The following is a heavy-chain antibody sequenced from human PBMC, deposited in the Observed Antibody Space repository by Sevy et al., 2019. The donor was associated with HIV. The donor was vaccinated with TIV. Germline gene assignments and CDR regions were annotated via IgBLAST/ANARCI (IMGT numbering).Heavy chain of an antibody. J-gene: IGHJ4*02. CDR2: ISYDGSNK. CDR1: GFTFSSYA. D-gene: IGHD2-2*03. CDR3: ARDRYLLGYCSSTSCFPLDY. V-gene: IGHV3-30*04. Sequence: GGSLRLSCAASGFTFSSYAMHWVRQAPGKGLEWVAVISYDGSNKYYADSVKGRFTISRDNSKNTLYLQMNSLRAEDTAVYYCARDRYLLGYCSSTSCFPLDYWGQGTLVTVSS.